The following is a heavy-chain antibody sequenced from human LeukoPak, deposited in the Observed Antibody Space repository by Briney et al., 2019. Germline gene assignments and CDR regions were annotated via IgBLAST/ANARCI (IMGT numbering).Heavy chain of an antibody. V-gene: IGHV3-7*01. CDR1: GFIFRNFW. Sequence: GGSLRLSCAASGFIFRNFWMSWVRQAPGKGLEWVASIKRDGSEANYVDSLKGRFTISRDNAKNSLYLQINSLRVEDTAVYYCVREEGDLFPPLFWGQGTLVTVSS. CDR3: VREEGDLFPPLF. CDR2: IKRDGSEA. D-gene: IGHD2-21*02. J-gene: IGHJ4*02.